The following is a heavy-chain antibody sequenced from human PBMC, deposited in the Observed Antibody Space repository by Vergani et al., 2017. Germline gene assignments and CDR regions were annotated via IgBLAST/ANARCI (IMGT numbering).Heavy chain of an antibody. Sequence: EVQLVESGGGLVQPGRSLRPSCTTSGLAFGDYAMSWVRQPPGIGLEWVGLIRSKAYGGTTQYAASVKGRFTISRDDSKSIAYLQMYSLKTEDTAVYYCTRDVHSSGYYLNWGQGTLVTVSS. V-gene: IGHV3-49*04. D-gene: IGHD3-22*01. J-gene: IGHJ4*02. CDR3: TRDVHSSGYYLN. CDR1: GLAFGDYA. CDR2: IRSKAYGGTT.